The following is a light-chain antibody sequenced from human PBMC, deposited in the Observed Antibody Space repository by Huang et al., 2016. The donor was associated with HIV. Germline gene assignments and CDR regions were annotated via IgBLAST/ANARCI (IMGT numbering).Light chain of an antibody. CDR3: QQRSNWHFT. CDR1: QSVRSS. V-gene: IGKV3-11*01. J-gene: IGKJ3*01. CDR2: DAS. Sequence: EIVLTQSPATLSLSPGERATLSCRASQSVRSSLTWYQQKPGQAPKLLIYDASNRATGIPARFSGSGSGTEFTLTISSLEPEDFAVYYCQQRSNWHFTFGPGTKVDIK.